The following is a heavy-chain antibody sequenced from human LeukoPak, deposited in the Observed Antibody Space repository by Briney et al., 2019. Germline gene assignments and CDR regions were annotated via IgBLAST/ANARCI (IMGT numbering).Heavy chain of an antibody. CDR1: GVSFSGYY. J-gene: IGHJ5*02. V-gene: IGHV4-34*01. CDR3: ASCIAAAGNRKFDP. D-gene: IGHD6-13*01. Sequence: PSETLSLTCAVYGVSFSGYYWSWIRQPPGKGLEWIGEINHSGSTNYSPSLKSRVTISVDTSKNQFSLKLSSVTAADAAVYYCASCIAAAGNRKFDPWGQGTLVTVSS. CDR2: INHSGST.